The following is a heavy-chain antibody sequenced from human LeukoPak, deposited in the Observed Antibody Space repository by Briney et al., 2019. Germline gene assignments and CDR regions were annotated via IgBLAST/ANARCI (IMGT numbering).Heavy chain of an antibody. CDR1: GYTFNGYY. D-gene: IGHD4-17*01. CDR2: INPNSGGT. V-gene: IGHV1-2*02. Sequence: ASVKVSCKASGYTFNGYYIHWVRQAPGQGLEWMAWINPNSGGTNYAQKFQGRVTMTRDTSISTAYMELSRLTSGDTAVYYCATQLYGDYLYYWGQGTLVTVSS. J-gene: IGHJ4*02. CDR3: ATQLYGDYLYY.